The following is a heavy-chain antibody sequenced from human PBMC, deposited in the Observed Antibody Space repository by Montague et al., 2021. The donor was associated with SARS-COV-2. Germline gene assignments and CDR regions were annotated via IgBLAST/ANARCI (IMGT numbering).Heavy chain of an antibody. Sequence: SLRLSCAASGFTFSNYDMNWVRQAPGKGPEWISYISTSAYTTSYAALVRGRFTISRDNGKNSLYLQMNSLRVEDTAVYYCTRDYRSIVGDGLDIWGQGTKVTVSS. J-gene: IGHJ3*02. CDR3: TRDYRSIVGDGLDI. D-gene: IGHD3-16*02. CDR2: ISTSAYTT. CDR1: GFTFSNYD. V-gene: IGHV3-48*03.